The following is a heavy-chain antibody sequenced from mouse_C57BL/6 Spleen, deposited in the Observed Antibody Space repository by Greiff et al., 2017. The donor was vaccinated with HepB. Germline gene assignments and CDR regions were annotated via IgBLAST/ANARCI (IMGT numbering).Heavy chain of an antibody. CDR3: AREVYGNYGGYFDV. D-gene: IGHD2-1*01. J-gene: IGHJ1*03. Sequence: QVQLQQPGAELVKPGASVKLSCKASGYTFTSYWMHWVKQRPGRGLEWIGRIDPNSGGTKYNEKFKSKATLTVDKPSITAYMQLSSLTSEDSAVYYCAREVYGNYGGYFDVWGTGTTVTVSS. CDR2: IDPNSGGT. CDR1: GYTFTSYW. V-gene: IGHV1-72*01.